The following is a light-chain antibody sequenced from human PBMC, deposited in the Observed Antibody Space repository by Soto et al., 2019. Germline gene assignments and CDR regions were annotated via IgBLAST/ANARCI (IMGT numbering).Light chain of an antibody. Sequence: DIHMTHSPSILSASVVDRVTISCRASQSIRSWLAWYQQKPGKAPKLLIYDAYSLESGVPSRFSGRRSGTEFTLTIAGLQPEDFATYYCQQYESYSPLTFGGGTKVDIK. V-gene: IGKV1-5*01. CDR2: DAY. J-gene: IGKJ4*01. CDR3: QQYESYSPLT. CDR1: QSIRSW.